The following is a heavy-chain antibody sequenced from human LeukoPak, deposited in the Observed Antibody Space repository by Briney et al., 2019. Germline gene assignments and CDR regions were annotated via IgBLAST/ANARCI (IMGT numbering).Heavy chain of an antibody. J-gene: IGHJ3*02. D-gene: IGHD2-15*01. CDR2: IYYSGST. CDR3: ARDPGYCSGGSCYSFAFDI. CDR1: GGSISSSSYY. Sequence: SETLSLTCTVSGGSISSSSYYWGWIRQPPGKGLEWIGSIYYSGSTYYNPSLKSRVTISVDTSKNQFSLKLSSVTAADTAVYYCARDPGYCSGGSCYSFAFDIWGQGTMVTVSS. V-gene: IGHV4-39*07.